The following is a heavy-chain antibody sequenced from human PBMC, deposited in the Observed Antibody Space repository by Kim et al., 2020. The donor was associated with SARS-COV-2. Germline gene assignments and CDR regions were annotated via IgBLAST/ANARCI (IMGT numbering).Heavy chain of an antibody. V-gene: IGHV4-61*02. Sequence: NPSLRSRVTISVDTSKNQFSLKLSSVTAADTAVYYCARVSGWYEVDAFDIWGQGTMVTVSS. J-gene: IGHJ3*02. D-gene: IGHD6-19*01. CDR3: ARVSGWYEVDAFDI.